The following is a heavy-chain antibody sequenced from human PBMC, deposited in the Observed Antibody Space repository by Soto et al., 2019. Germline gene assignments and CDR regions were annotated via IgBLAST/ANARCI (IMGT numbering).Heavy chain of an antibody. CDR1: GFTFSSYS. J-gene: IGHJ4*02. Sequence: GGSLRLSCAASGFTFSSYSMNWVRQAPGKGLEWVSSISSSSSYIYYADSVKGRFTISRDNAKNSLYLQMNSLRVEDTAVYYCARFGMATKNFDYWGQGTLVTVSS. D-gene: IGHD5-12*01. V-gene: IGHV3-21*01. CDR2: ISSSSSYI. CDR3: ARFGMATKNFDY.